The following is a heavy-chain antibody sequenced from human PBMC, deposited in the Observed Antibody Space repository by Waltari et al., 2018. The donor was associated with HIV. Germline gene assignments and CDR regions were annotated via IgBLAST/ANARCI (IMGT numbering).Heavy chain of an antibody. CDR3: AGSEGRGAFDY. Sequence: EVQLVESGGGLVQPGGSLRLSCAASGFTVSSNYMSWVRQAPGKGLEWVSVIYSGGRTYYGDSVKGRFTISRDNPKNTVYLQMNSLRVEDTAEYYCAGSEGRGAFDYWGQGTLVTVSS. D-gene: IGHD3-10*01. CDR1: GFTVSSNY. J-gene: IGHJ4*02. V-gene: IGHV3-66*01. CDR2: IYSGGRT.